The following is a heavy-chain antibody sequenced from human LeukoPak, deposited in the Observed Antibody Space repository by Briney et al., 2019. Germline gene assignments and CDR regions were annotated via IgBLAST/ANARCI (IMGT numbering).Heavy chain of an antibody. Sequence: SETLSLTCTVSGGSISSSTYYWGWIRQPPGKGLEWIGNIYYSGSAYYNPSLKSRVSISVDTSKNQFSLKLSSMTDADTAVYHCARKGSSKLFDYWGQGTLVTVSS. D-gene: IGHD6-13*01. CDR2: IYYSGSA. CDR1: GGSISSSTYY. J-gene: IGHJ4*02. V-gene: IGHV4-39*01. CDR3: ARKGSSKLFDY.